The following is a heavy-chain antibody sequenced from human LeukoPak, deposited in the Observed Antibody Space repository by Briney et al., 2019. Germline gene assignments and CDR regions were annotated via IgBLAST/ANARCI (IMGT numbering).Heavy chain of an antibody. D-gene: IGHD6-13*01. V-gene: IGHV4-31*03. CDR3: AREHSTPGYSSSWYGGWFDP. J-gene: IGHJ5*02. CDR1: GGSISSGGYY. CDR2: IYYSGST. Sequence: SETLSLTCTVSGGSISSGGYYWSWVRQHPGKGLEWIGYIYYSGSTYYNPSLKSRVTISVDTSKNQFSLKLSSVTAADTAVYYCAREHSTPGYSSSWYGGWFDPWGQGTLVTVSS.